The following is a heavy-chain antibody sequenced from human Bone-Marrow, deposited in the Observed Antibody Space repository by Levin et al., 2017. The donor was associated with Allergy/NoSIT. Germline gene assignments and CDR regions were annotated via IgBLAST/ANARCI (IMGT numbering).Heavy chain of an antibody. CDR3: GTASGYYYLSHYGMDV. V-gene: IGHV1-58*01. J-gene: IGHJ6*02. CDR1: GFTFKSSA. CDR2: IVLGSENT. D-gene: IGHD3-22*01. Sequence: ASVKVSCKASGFTFKSSAVQWVRQTRGQRLEWIGWIVLGSENTNYAQRFQGRVSFTGDMSTGTAYMELSSLRSEDTAVYFCGTASGYYYLSHYGMDVWGQGTTVTVSS.